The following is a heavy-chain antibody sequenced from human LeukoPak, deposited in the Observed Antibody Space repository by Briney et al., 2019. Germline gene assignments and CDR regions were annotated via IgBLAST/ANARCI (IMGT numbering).Heavy chain of an antibody. V-gene: IGHV4-30-4*07. D-gene: IGHD6-19*01. CDR2: IYYSGST. CDR1: GGSISSGGYS. Sequence: SETLSLTCTVSGGSISSGGYSWSWIRQPPGKGLEWIGYIYYSGSTYYNPSLKSRVTISVDKSKNQFSLKLSSVTAADTAVYYCARKVAGHFDYWGQGTLVTVSS. CDR3: ARKVAGHFDY. J-gene: IGHJ4*02.